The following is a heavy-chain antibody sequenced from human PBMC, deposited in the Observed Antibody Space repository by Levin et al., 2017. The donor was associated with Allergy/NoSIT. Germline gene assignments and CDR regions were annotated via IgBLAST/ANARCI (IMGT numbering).Heavy chain of an antibody. J-gene: IGHJ4*02. D-gene: IGHD1-26*01. V-gene: IGHV4-38-2*02. CDR2: IYHSGST. CDR3: ARDSGSYRGPEDY. Sequence: RSSETLSLTCAVSGYSISSGYYWGWIRQPPGKGLEWIGSIYHSGSTYYNPSLKSRVTISVDTSKNQFSLKLSSVTAADTAVYYCARDSGSYRGPEDYWGQGTLVTVSS. CDR1: GYSISSGYY.